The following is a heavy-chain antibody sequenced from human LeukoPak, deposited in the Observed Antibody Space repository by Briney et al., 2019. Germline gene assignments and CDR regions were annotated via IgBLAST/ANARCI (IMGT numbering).Heavy chain of an antibody. D-gene: IGHD3-22*01. CDR3: ARDLAEKTQDECYYDSSGYPTY. J-gene: IGHJ4*02. V-gene: IGHV1-18*01. CDR2: ISAYNGNT. Sequence: ASVKVSCKASGYTFTSYGISWVRQAPGQGLEWMGWISAYNGNTNYAQKLQGRVTMTTDTSTSTAYMELRSLRSDDTAVYYCARDLAEKTQDECYYDSSGYPTYWGQGTLVTVSS. CDR1: GYTFTSYG.